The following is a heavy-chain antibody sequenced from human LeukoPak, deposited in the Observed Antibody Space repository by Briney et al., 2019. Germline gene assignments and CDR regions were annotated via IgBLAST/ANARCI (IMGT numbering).Heavy chain of an antibody. D-gene: IGHD5-12*01. CDR2: IGGSGGGK. CDR3: AKGSVATVPRYFDY. Sequence: GGSLRLPWAASGFNFRSYAMSWVRQAPGKGPEWVSAIGGSGGGKYYADSVQGRFTISRDNSKNTLYLQMNSLRAEDTVVYYCAKGSVATVPRYFDYWGQGTMVTVSS. CDR1: GFNFRSYA. V-gene: IGHV3-23*01. J-gene: IGHJ4*01.